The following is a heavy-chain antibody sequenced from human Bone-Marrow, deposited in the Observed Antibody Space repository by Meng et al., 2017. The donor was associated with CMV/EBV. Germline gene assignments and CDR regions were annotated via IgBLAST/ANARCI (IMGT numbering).Heavy chain of an antibody. CDR3: ARRPNYYDSSGYYFPTSYYYYGMDV. CDR1: GFTFSSYE. Sequence: SCAASGFTFSSYEMNWVRQAPGKGLEWVSYISSSGSTIYYADSVKGRFTISRDNAKNSLYLQMNSLRAEDTAVYYCARRPNYYDSSGYYFPTSYYYYGMDVWGQGTTVTVSS. J-gene: IGHJ6*02. V-gene: IGHV3-48*03. D-gene: IGHD3-22*01. CDR2: ISSSGSTI.